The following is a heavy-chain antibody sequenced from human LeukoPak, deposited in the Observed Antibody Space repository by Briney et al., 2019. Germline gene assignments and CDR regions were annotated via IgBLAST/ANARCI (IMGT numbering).Heavy chain of an antibody. V-gene: IGHV3-23*01. CDR3: VKDTGYSYGYKVFDY. J-gene: IGHJ4*02. CDR1: GFTFSSYA. CDR2: ISGRGGST. D-gene: IGHD5-18*01. Sequence: GGSLRLSCAASGFTFSSYAMSWVRQAPGKGLEWVSPISGRGGSTFYADSVKGRFTISRDNSKNTLYLQMNSLRAEDTAVYYCVKDTGYSYGYKVFDYWGQGTLVTASS.